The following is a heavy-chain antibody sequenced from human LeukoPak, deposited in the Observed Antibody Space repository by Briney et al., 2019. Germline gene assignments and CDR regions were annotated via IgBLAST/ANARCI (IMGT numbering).Heavy chain of an antibody. CDR2: INHSGSN. Sequence: PSETLSLTCAVYGGSLSGYYWSWIRQPPGKGPEWIGDINHSGSNNCNPSLKSRVTMSVDTSKNQFSLKLTSVTAADTAVYYCARAQELYNWFDPWGRGTPVTVSA. CDR3: ARAQELYNWFDP. CDR1: GGSLSGYY. V-gene: IGHV4-34*01. D-gene: IGHD1-7*01. J-gene: IGHJ5*02.